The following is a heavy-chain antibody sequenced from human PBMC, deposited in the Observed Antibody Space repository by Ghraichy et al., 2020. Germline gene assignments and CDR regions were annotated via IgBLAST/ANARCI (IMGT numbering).Heavy chain of an antibody. CDR1: GYTFTSYG. Sequence: ASVKVSCKASGYTFTSYGISWVRQAPGHGLEWMGWISAYNGNTNYAQKLQGRVTMTTDTSTSTAYMELRSLRSDDTAVYYCAREGCSSTSCSFFDYWGQGTLVTVSS. CDR2: ISAYNGNT. J-gene: IGHJ4*02. V-gene: IGHV1-18*01. D-gene: IGHD2-2*01. CDR3: AREGCSSTSCSFFDY.